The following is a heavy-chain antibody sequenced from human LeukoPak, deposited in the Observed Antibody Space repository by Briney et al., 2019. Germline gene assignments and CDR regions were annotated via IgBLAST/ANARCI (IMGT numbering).Heavy chain of an antibody. V-gene: IGHV3-48*03. CDR1: GFTLSSYE. CDR3: ARIIAAAGIRSTGFDY. CDR2: ISSSGSTI. D-gene: IGHD6-13*01. J-gene: IGHJ4*02. Sequence: GGSLRLSCAASGFTLSSYEMNWVRQAPGKGLEWVSYISSSGSTIYYADSVKGRFTISRDNAKNSLYLQMNSLRAEDTAVYYCARIIAAAGIRSTGFDYWGQGTLVTVSS.